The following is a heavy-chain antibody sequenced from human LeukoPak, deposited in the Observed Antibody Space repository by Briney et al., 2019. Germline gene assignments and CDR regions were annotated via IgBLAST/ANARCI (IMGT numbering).Heavy chain of an antibody. V-gene: IGHV1-8*01. CDR1: GYTFTSYD. J-gene: IGHJ4*02. Sequence: ASVKVSCKASGYTFTSYDINWVRQATGQGLEWMGWMNPNSGNTGYAQKFQGRVTMTRNTSISTAYMELSSLRSEDTAVYYCARGNKAARPRVPGYWGQGTLVTVSS. D-gene: IGHD6-6*01. CDR3: ARGNKAARPRVPGY. CDR2: MNPNSGNT.